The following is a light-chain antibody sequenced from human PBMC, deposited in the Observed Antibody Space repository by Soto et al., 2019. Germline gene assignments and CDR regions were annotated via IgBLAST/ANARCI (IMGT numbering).Light chain of an antibody. CDR3: AAWDDRLRGYV. CDR2: YSN. CDR1: TSNIGTNA. Sequence: QSLLTQSASASGTPGQRVTISCSEGTSNIGTNALYWVQLLPGTAPKLLIYYSNHRPSGISDRFSGSKSGTSASLAISGLRPEDEADYYCAAWDDRLRGYVFATGTKVTVL. J-gene: IGLJ1*01. V-gene: IGLV1-47*01.